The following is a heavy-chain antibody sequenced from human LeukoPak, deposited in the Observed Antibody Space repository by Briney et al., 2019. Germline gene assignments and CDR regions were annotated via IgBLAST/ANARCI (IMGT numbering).Heavy chain of an antibody. V-gene: IGHV4-59*07. CDR1: GGSISSYY. J-gene: IGHJ4*02. CDR3: ARHSDIVATMIDY. Sequence: SDPLSLTCTVSGGSISSYYWSWIRQPPGKGLDWMGYIYYSGSTNYNPSLKSRVTISVDTSKNQFSLKPTSVTAADTAAYYSARHSDIVATMIDYWGQGTLVTVSS. D-gene: IGHD5-12*01. CDR2: IYYSGST.